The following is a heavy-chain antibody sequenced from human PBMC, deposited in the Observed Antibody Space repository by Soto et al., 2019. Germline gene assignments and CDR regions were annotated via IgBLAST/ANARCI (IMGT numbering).Heavy chain of an antibody. CDR3: ARGSRITIFGVVIEYAFDI. D-gene: IGHD3-3*01. J-gene: IGHJ3*02. CDR1: GGSFSGYY. V-gene: IGHV4-34*01. CDR2: INHSGST. Sequence: ASETLSLTCAVYGGSFSGYYWSWIRQPPGKGLEWIGEINHSGSTNYNPSLKSRVTISVDTSKNQFSLKLSSVTAADTAVYYCARGSRITIFGVVIEYAFDIWGQGTMVTVSS.